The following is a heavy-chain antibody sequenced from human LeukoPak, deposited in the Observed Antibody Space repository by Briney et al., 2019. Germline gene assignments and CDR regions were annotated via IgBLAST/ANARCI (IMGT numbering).Heavy chain of an antibody. Sequence: SGPALVKPTQTLTLTCTFSGFSLSTRGMCVTWIRQPPGKALEWLARIDWDEDKYYSTSLKTRLTISKDTSKNQVVLTMTNMDPVDTATYYCARGSGSFSPFDYWGQGTLVTVSS. CDR1: GFSLSTRGMC. J-gene: IGHJ4*02. CDR2: IDWDEDK. V-gene: IGHV2-70*11. D-gene: IGHD3-10*01. CDR3: ARGSGSFSPFDY.